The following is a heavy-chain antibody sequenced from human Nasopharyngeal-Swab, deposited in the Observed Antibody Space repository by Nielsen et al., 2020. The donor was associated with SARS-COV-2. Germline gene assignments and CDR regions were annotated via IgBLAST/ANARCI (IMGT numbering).Heavy chain of an antibody. V-gene: IGHV4-31*03. Sequence: SETLSLTCTLSGASLSIVGYYWSWILQHPLKGLDWFGYIYYSGSTYYNPSLKSRVTRSVDTSKNQFSLKLSSVTAADTAVYYCARVLSRNLVGALVLDAFEIWGQGTMGTVSS. J-gene: IGHJ3*02. CDR3: ARVLSRNLVGALVLDAFEI. D-gene: IGHD1-26*01. CDR2: IYYSGST. CDR1: GASLSIVGYY.